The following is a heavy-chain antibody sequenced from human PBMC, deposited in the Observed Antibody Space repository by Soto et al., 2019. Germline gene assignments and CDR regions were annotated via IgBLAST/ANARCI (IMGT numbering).Heavy chain of an antibody. CDR2: ISGSGGST. CDR1: GFTFSSYA. V-gene: IGHV3-23*01. CDR3: AKEAPYCSSTSCYVDY. J-gene: IGHJ4*02. Sequence: GESLKISCAASGFTFSSYAMSWVRQAPGKGLEWVSAISGSGGSTYYADSVKGRFTISRDNSKNTLYLQMNSLRAEDTAVYYCAKEAPYCSSTSCYVDYWGQGTLVTVSS. D-gene: IGHD2-2*01.